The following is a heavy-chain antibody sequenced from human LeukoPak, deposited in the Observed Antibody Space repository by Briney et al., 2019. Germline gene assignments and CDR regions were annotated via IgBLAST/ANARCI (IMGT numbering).Heavy chain of an antibody. Sequence: SETLSLTCTVSGYSISSGYYWGWIRQPPGKGLEWIGSIYHSGSTYYNPSLKSRVTISVDTSKNQFSLKLSSVTAADTAVYYCARVMGNWNPFDYWGQGTLVTVSS. J-gene: IGHJ4*02. CDR1: GYSISSGYY. CDR2: IYHSGST. CDR3: ARVMGNWNPFDY. D-gene: IGHD1-20*01. V-gene: IGHV4-38-2*02.